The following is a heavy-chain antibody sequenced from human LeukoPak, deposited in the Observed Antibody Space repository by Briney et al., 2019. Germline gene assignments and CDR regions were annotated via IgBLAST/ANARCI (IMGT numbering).Heavy chain of an antibody. V-gene: IGHV3-23*01. CDR3: ARVRSGSSAGNYGMDV. CDR2: ISISGSKT. D-gene: IGHD1-26*01. CDR1: EFDFSSHA. Sequence: GGSLRLSCAASEFDFSSHAMTWVRQAPGKGLEWVSAISISGSKTYYADSVKGRFTISRDNAKNTLYLQMNSLGAEDTAVYYCARVRSGSSAGNYGMDVWGQGTTVTVSS. J-gene: IGHJ6*02.